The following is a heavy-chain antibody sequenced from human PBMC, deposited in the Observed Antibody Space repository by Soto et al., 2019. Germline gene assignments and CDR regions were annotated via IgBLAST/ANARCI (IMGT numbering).Heavy chain of an antibody. D-gene: IGHD3-16*01. CDR3: ARTDYLFSTLTYYFDY. CDR1: GYTFTGYY. Sequence: QVQLVQSGAEVKKPGASVKVSCKASGYTFTGYYVNWARQAPGQGLEWMGWINPDNGVPNYAQKFQGRVTLSRDTSINIAYMELSRLTSDDTAMYYCARTDYLFSTLTYYFDYWGQGTLVTVSS. V-gene: IGHV1-2*02. CDR2: INPDNGVP. J-gene: IGHJ4*02.